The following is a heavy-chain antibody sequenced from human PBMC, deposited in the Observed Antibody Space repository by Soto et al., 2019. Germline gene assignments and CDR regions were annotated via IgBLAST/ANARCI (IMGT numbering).Heavy chain of an antibody. D-gene: IGHD6-19*01. CDR2: ISGRCGST. Sequence: GGSLRLSCAASGFTFSSYAMSWVRQAPGKGLEWVSAISGRCGSTYYTDSVKGRFTISRDNSKNTLYLQMNSLRAEDRAVYYCAKRPGIAVAGTQYYFDYWGQGTLVTVSS. J-gene: IGHJ4*02. CDR1: GFTFSSYA. CDR3: AKRPGIAVAGTQYYFDY. V-gene: IGHV3-23*01.